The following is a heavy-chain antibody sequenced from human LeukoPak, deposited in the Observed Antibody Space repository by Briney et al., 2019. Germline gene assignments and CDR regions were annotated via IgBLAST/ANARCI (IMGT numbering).Heavy chain of an antibody. CDR3: ASDVNPAYSGSHSIWFDP. D-gene: IGHD1-26*01. CDR1: GGSFSSYY. CDR2: IYYSGST. Sequence: SETLSLTCTVSGGSFSSYYWSWVRQAPGKGLEWIGYIYYSGSTNYNPSLKSRVTISVHTSKNQFSLTLSSVTAADTAVYYCASDVNPAYSGSHSIWFDPWGQGTLGPVSS. J-gene: IGHJ5*02. V-gene: IGHV4-59*01.